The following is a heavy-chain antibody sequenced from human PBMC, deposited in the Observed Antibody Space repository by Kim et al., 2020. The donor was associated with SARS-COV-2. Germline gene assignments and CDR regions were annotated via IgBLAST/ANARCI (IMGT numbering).Heavy chain of an antibody. Sequence: ASVKVSCKASGYTFTSYAMNWVRQAPGQGLEWMGWINTNTGNPTYAQGFTGRFVFSLDTSVSTAYLQISSLKAEDTAVYYCARDSSWSWDVDIVATMVFDPWGQGTLVTVSS. D-gene: IGHD5-12*01. CDR2: INTNTGNP. V-gene: IGHV7-4-1*02. CDR1: GYTFTSYA. CDR3: ARDSSWSWDVDIVATMVFDP. J-gene: IGHJ5*02.